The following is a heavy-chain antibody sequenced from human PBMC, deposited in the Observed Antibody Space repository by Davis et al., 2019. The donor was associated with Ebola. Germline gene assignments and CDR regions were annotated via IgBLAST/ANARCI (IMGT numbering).Heavy chain of an antibody. CDR3: ARDRDYYDSSGYDAFDI. Sequence: PGGSLRLSCAASGFTFSSYAMHWVRQAPGKGLEYVSAISSNGGSTYYANSVKGRFTISRDNSKNTLYPQMGSLRAEDMAVYYCARDRDYYDSSGYDAFDIWGQGTMVTVSS. J-gene: IGHJ3*02. CDR2: ISSNGGST. V-gene: IGHV3-64*01. CDR1: GFTFSSYA. D-gene: IGHD3-22*01.